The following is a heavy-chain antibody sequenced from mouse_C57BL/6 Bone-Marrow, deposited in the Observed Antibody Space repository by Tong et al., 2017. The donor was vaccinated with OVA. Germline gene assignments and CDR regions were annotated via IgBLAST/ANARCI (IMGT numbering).Heavy chain of an antibody. CDR2: IRSKSNNYAT. V-gene: IGHV10-1*02. J-gene: IGHJ2*01. D-gene: IGHD3-3*01. CDR1: GFTFNTYA. Sequence: EVQLQESGGGLVQPKGSLKLSCAASGFTFNTYAMNWVRQAPGKGLEWVARIRSKSNNYATYYADSVKDRFTISRDDSKSMLYLQMNNLKTEDTAMYYCVRHPGPDYWGQGTTLTVSS. CDR3: VRHPGPDY.